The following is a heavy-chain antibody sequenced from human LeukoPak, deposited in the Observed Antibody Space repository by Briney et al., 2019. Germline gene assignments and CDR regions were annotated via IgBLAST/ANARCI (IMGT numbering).Heavy chain of an antibody. CDR2: ISSGSSAI. J-gene: IGHJ4*02. CDR1: GFTFTTYS. D-gene: IGHD2-21*02. Sequence: GGSLRLSCEASGFTFTTYSMTWVRQAPGKGLEWVSIISSGSSAIFSADALKGRFTISRDDAKNLLYLDMNSLRPEDTALYHCAKEVDCPSDCLFFHSWGQGTLVTVSS. CDR3: AKEVDCPSDCLFFHS. V-gene: IGHV3-21*04.